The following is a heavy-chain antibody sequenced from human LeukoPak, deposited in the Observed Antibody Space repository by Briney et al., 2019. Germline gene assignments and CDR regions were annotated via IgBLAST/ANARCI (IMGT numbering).Heavy chain of an antibody. V-gene: IGHV1-8*01. CDR3: ASRGGVAGTDY. J-gene: IGHJ4*02. CDR2: MNPNSGNT. CDR1: GFTFTSYD. D-gene: IGHD6-19*01. Sequence: GASVKVSCKASGFTFTSYDINWVRQATGQGLEWMGWMNPNSGNTGYAQKFQGRVTMTRDTSISTAYMELSRLRSDDTAVYYCASRGGVAGTDYWGQGTLVTVSS.